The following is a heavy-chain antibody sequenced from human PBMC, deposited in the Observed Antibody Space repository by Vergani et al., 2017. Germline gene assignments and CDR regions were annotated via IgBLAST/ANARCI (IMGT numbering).Heavy chain of an antibody. J-gene: IGHJ4*02. CDR3: ARLPGKGRPWFGELLYFDY. Sequence: QVQLVQSGAEVKKPGASVKVSCKASGYTFTSYYMHWVRQAPGQGLEWMGIINPSGGSTSYAQKFQGRVTMTRDTSTSTVYMELSSLRSEDTAVYYCARLPGKGRPWFGELLYFDYWGQGTLVTVSS. V-gene: IGHV1-46*03. CDR1: GYTFTSYY. D-gene: IGHD3-10*01. CDR2: INPSGGST.